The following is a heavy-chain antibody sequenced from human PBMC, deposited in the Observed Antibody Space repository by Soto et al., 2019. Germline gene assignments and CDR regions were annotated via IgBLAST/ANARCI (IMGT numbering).Heavy chain of an antibody. D-gene: IGHD6-13*01. Sequence: QVPLVQSGAEVKKPGASVKISCKASGYTFTSHAIHWVRQAPGQRPEWMGWINPGNGQAEYSQKFQGSVTITRDTSASTAYMGVSTLTSEDTAVYFCAREQQAVELNYCESWGQGTLVTVSA. J-gene: IGHJ4*02. CDR1: GYTFTSHA. CDR2: INPGNGQA. CDR3: AREQQAVELNYCES. V-gene: IGHV1-3*01.